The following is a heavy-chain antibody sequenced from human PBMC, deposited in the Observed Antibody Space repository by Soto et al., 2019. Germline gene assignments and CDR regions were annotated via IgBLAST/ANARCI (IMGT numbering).Heavy chain of an antibody. CDR2: VSAYNGNT. CDR3: ARENGNYNWFDP. J-gene: IGHJ5*02. D-gene: IGHD4-17*01. V-gene: IGHV1-18*01. Sequence: ASVKVSCKASGDTRTDFSMHWLRQAPGQRPEWMGWVSAYNGNTNYAQKLQGRVTMTTDTSTSTAYMELRSLRSDDTAVYYCARENGNYNWFDPWGQGTLVTVSS. CDR1: GDTRTDFS.